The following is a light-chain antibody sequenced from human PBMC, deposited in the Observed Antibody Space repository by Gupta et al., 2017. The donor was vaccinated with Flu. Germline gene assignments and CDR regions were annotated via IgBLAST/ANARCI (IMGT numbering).Light chain of an antibody. V-gene: IGKV2-28*01. CDR2: LGS. CDR1: QSLLHSNGYYY. CDR3: MQAQQTWT. Sequence: SVITPTPLSLPRTPGEAASISCTSSQSLLHSNGYYYLEWYLQKPGQSPQLLIYLGSNRASGVPDRCSGSGAGTDFTLKISGVEADDVGFYYCMQAQQTWTFGQGTKVEIK. J-gene: IGKJ1*01.